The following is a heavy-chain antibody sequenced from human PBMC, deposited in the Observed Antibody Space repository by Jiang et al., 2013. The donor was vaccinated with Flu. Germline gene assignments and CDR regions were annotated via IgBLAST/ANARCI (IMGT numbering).Heavy chain of an antibody. CDR3: TNDPSGATGPFDY. Sequence: VQLLESGGGLVQPGGSLRLSCVASGFNFNIYGMSWVRQAPGKGLEWVSSIAGTSGSKDYADSVRGRFTISRDNSKNTLYLQMTSLRADDTAMYYCTNDPSGATGPFDYWAREPWSPSRQ. CDR1: GFNFNIYG. D-gene: IGHD1-26*01. J-gene: IGHJ4*02. CDR2: IAGTSGSK. V-gene: IGHV3-23*01.